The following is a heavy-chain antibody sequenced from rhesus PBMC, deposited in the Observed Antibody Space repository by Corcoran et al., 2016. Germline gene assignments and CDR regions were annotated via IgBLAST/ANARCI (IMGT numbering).Heavy chain of an antibody. CDR1: GGSISSY. Sequence: VQLQQWGEGLVKPSETLSLTCAVYGGSISSYYYWSWIRHPPGKGLEWIGYIHCSGSSTNYHPSLKSRVTLSVDTSKNQLALKLSSVTAADTAVYYCASSPCYYWYFDLWGPGTPITISS. CDR3: ASSPCYYWYFDL. J-gene: IGHJ2*01. V-gene: IGHV4S11*01. CDR2: IHCSGSST. D-gene: IGHD3-16*01.